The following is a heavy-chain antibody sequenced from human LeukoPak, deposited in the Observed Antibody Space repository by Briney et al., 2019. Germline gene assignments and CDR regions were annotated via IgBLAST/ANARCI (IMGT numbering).Heavy chain of an antibody. J-gene: IGHJ1*01. CDR1: GFIFSNSA. V-gene: IGHV3-23*01. Sequence: GGSLRLSCAASGFIFSNSAMNWVRQAPGKGLEWVSGISGRGGGTYYADSVKGRFIISRDNSKNTLHLQMNSLRAEDTAVYYCAKERFYDFWSGSEHWGQGTLVTVSS. D-gene: IGHD3-3*01. CDR3: AKERFYDFWSGSEH. CDR2: ISGRGGGT.